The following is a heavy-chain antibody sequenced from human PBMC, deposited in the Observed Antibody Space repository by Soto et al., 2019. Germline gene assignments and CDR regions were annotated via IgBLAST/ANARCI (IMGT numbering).Heavy chain of an antibody. V-gene: IGHV3-30*18. CDR1: GFTFSSYG. D-gene: IGHD6-19*01. CDR2: ISYDGSNK. Sequence: PGGSLRLSCAASGFTFSSYGMHWVRQAPGKGLEWVAVISYDGSNKYYADSVKGRFTISRDNSKNTLYLQMNSLRAEDTAVYYCAKGGYSSGWSSVDYWGQGTLVTVSS. CDR3: AKGGYSSGWSSVDY. J-gene: IGHJ4*02.